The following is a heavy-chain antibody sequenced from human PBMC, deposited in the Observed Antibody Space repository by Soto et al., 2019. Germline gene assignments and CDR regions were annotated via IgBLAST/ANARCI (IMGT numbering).Heavy chain of an antibody. CDR1: GFTFSSYG. Sequence: QVQLVESGGGVVQPGRSLRLCCAASGFTFSSYGMHWVRQAPGKGLEWVAVIWYDGSNKYYADSVKGRFTISRDNSKNTLYLQMNSLRAEDTAVYYCARKGTTVTTDFDYWGQGTLVTVSS. CDR2: IWYDGSNK. CDR3: ARKGTTVTTDFDY. J-gene: IGHJ4*02. D-gene: IGHD4-17*01. V-gene: IGHV3-33*01.